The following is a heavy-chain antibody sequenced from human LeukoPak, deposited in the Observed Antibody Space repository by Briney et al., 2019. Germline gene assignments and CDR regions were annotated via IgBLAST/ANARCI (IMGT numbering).Heavy chain of an antibody. CDR2: TSHSGST. CDR3: ARGYSDARGDSNPFDI. J-gene: IGHJ3*02. CDR1: GGSISSSH. V-gene: IGHV4-59*01. Sequence: SETLSLTCTVSGGSISSSHWSWIRQPPERGLEWIGYTSHSGSTNYKPSLKSRVSISIDTSKNQFSLKLTSVTAADTAMYYCARGYSDARGDSNPFDIWGQGTMVTVSS. D-gene: IGHD3-22*01.